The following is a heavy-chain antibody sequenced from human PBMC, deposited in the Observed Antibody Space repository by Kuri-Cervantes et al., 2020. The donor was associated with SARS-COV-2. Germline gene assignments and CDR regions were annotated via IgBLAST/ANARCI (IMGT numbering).Heavy chain of an antibody. D-gene: IGHD2-15*01. CDR2: IKQDGSEK. V-gene: IGHV3-7*01. Sequence: GESPKISCAASGFTFSSYWMSWVRQAPGKGLEWVANIKQDGSEKYYVDSVRGRFTISRDNAKNSLYLQMNSLRAEDTAVYYCAKDRGYCSGGSCLYFDYWGQGTLVTVSS. CDR3: AKDRGYCSGGSCLYFDY. CDR1: GFTFSSYW. J-gene: IGHJ4*02.